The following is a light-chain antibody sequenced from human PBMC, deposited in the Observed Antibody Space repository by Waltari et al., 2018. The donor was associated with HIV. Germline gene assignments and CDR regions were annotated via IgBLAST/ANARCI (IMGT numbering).Light chain of an antibody. CDR2: GAF. V-gene: IGKV1-NL1*01. CDR3: HQYFSDPLN. J-gene: IGKJ4*01. Sequence: DIQMTQSPSSLSASVGDRVTITCRASQDIGNSLSWYQQKPGRAPKVLVYGAFTNHRGTPSRFVGSGSGTEYSLTINSLQPEDFATYYCHQYFSDPLNFGGGTKVEI. CDR1: QDIGNS.